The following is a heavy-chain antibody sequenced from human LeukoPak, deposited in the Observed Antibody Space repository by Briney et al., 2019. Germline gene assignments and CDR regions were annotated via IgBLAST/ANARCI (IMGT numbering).Heavy chain of an antibody. Sequence: ASVKVSCKVSGYTFTDYYMHWVQQAPGKGLEWMGLVDPEDGETIYAEKFQGRVTIPADTSTDTAYMELSSLRSEDTAVYYCATGKGNIVATRAFDIWGQGTMVTVSS. CDR3: ATGKGNIVATRAFDI. CDR2: VDPEDGET. D-gene: IGHD5-12*01. CDR1: GYTFTDYY. V-gene: IGHV1-69-2*01. J-gene: IGHJ3*02.